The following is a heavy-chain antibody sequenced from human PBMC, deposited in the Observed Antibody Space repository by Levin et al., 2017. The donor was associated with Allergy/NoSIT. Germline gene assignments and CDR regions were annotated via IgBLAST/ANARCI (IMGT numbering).Heavy chain of an antibody. CDR2: ISGSGGST. Sequence: LSLTCAASGFTFSSYAMSWVRQAPGKGLEWVSAISGSGGSTYYADSVKGRFTISRDNSKNTLYLQMNSLRAEDTAVYYCAKDIASSWPNYFDYWGQGTLVTVSS. CDR1: GFTFSSYA. CDR3: AKDIASSWPNYFDY. D-gene: IGHD6-13*01. V-gene: IGHV3-23*01. J-gene: IGHJ4*02.